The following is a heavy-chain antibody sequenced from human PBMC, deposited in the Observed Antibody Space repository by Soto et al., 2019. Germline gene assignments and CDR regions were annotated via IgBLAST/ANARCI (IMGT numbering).Heavy chain of an antibody. CDR2: IIPIFGTA. CDR1: GGTFSSYA. V-gene: IGHV1-69*13. D-gene: IGHD3-10*01. J-gene: IGHJ1*01. Sequence: SVKVSCKASGGTFSSYAISWVRQAPGQGLEWMGGIIPIFGTANYAQKFQGRVTITADESTSTAYMELSSLRSEDTAVYYCARSSEMAQYFQHWGQGTLVTVSS. CDR3: ARSSEMAQYFQH.